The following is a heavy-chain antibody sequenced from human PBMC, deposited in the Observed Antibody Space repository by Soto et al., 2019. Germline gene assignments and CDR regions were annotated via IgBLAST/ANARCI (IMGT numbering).Heavy chain of an antibody. CDR3: ARPNWNYDYYYYYGMDV. CDR2: IDPSDSYT. J-gene: IGHJ6*02. V-gene: IGHV5-10-1*01. CDR1: GYSFTSYW. Sequence: GESLKISCKGSGYSFTSYWISWVRQMPGKGLEWMGRIDPSDSYTNYSPSFQGHVTISADKSISTAYLQWSSLKASDTDMYYCARPNWNYDYYYYYGMDVWGQGTTVTVSS. D-gene: IGHD1-7*01.